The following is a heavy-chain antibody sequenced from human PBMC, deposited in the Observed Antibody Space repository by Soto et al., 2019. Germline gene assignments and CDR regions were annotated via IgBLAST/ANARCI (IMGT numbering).Heavy chain of an antibody. CDR1: CVSISNDNW. J-gene: IGHJ6*04. CDR3: ARSNGMDV. Sequence: PSETLSLTCVVSCVSISNDNWWSWVRQPPGKGLEWIGEIHHIGSTNYNPSLKSRVTISLDKSKNQFSLKVSSVTAADTAMYYCARSNGMDVRGKGTTVTDSS. CDR2: IHHIGST. V-gene: IGHV4-4*02.